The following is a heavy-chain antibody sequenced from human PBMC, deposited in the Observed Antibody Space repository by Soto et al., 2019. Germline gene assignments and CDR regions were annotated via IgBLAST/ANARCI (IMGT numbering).Heavy chain of an antibody. V-gene: IGHV3-21*06. CDR2: ISSSSDYI. D-gene: IGHD6-13*01. CDR3: ARARVYATGPLDF. J-gene: IGHJ4*02. Sequence: RLSCAASGFTFSSYAMTWVRQAPGKGLEWVSSISSSSDYIYYADSMKGRVTISRDNAKNSLFLDMNSLTGEDTAVYYCARARVYATGPLDFWGQGTLVTVSS. CDR1: GFTFSSYA.